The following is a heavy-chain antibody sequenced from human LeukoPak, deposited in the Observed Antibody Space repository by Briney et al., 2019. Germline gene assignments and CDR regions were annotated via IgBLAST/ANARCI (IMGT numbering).Heavy chain of an antibody. CDR2: IYSGGST. CDR3: ARGRRGSSWYFAFDI. Sequence: PGGSLRLSCAASGFTVNSNYLSWVRRAPGKGLEWVTVIYSGGSTYYADSVKGGFTISRDNSKDTLYLKMNSLRAEDTAVYHCARGRRGSSWYFAFDIWGQGTMVTVSS. D-gene: IGHD6-13*01. CDR1: GFTVNSNY. V-gene: IGHV3-53*05. J-gene: IGHJ3*02.